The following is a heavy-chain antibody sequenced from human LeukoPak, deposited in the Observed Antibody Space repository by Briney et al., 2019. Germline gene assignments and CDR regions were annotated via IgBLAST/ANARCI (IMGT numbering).Heavy chain of an antibody. CDR3: ARIGYDSSGSYYYYMDV. V-gene: IGHV3-66*01. CDR1: GFTVSSNY. D-gene: IGHD3-22*01. CDR2: IYSGGST. J-gene: IGHJ6*03. Sequence: PGGSLRLSCAASGFTVSSNYMSWVRQAPGKGLEWVSVIYSGGSTYYADSVKGRFTISRDNSKNSLYLQMNSLRAEDTAVYYCARIGYDSSGSYYYYMDVWGKGTTVTISS.